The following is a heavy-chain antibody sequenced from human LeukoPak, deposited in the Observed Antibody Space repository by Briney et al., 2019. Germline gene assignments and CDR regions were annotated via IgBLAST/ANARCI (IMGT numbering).Heavy chain of an antibody. V-gene: IGHV3-30-3*01. J-gene: IGHJ4*02. Sequence: GGSLRLSCAASGFTFSSYAMHWVRQAPGKGLEWVAVISYDGSNKYYADSVKGRFTISRDNAKNSLYLQMNSLRAEDTAVYYCARERKMATTWRDFVYWGQGTLVTVSS. CDR1: GFTFSSYA. CDR2: ISYDGSNK. D-gene: IGHD5-24*01. CDR3: ARERKMATTWRDFVY.